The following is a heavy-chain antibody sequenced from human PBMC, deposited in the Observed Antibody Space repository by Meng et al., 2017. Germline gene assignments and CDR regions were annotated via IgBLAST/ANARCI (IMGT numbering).Heavy chain of an antibody. CDR1: GSTFSSYA. V-gene: IGHV1-69*13. J-gene: IGHJ5*02. CDR3: ARVPDSSGYCLRSDP. D-gene: IGHD3-22*01. Sequence: SVKVSCKASGSTFSSYAISWVRQAPGQGLEWMGGIIPIFGTANYAQKFQGRVTITADESTSTAYMELSSLRSEDTAVYCCARVPDSSGYCLRSDPWGQGTLVTVSS. CDR2: IIPIFGTA.